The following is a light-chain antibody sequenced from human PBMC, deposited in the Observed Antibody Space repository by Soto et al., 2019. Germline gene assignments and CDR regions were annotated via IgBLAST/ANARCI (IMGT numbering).Light chain of an antibody. CDR1: SSDFVGFNY. V-gene: IGLV2-8*01. CDR2: EVA. Sequence: QSALTHPPSASGSPEQSVTSSCTGTSSDFVGFNYVSWYQQHAGKAPKLMIYEVAKRPSGVPDRFSGTKSANTASLTVSGLQAEDEADYYCGSYAGSNIVFGGGTKLTVL. J-gene: IGLJ2*01. CDR3: GSYAGSNIV.